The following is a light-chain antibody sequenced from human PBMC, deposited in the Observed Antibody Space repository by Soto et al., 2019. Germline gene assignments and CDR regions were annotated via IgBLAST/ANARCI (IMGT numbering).Light chain of an antibody. CDR3: FSYAGSRAL. CDR2: DVN. V-gene: IGLV2-11*01. J-gene: IGLJ2*01. CDR1: SSDVDGYNY. Sequence: QSALTQPRSVSGSPGQSVTISCTGTSSDVDGYNYVSWYQQYPGKAPKLVIYDVNKRPSGVPDRFSGSKSGNRASLTISGLQAEDEADYYCFSYAGSRALFGGGTKLTVL.